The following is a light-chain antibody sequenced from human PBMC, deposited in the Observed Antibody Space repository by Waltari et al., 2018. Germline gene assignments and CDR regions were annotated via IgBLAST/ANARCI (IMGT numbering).Light chain of an antibody. CDR1: SSDVGGSNY. V-gene: IGLV2-11*01. CDR3: CSYAGGYSWV. CDR2: DVS. J-gene: IGLJ3*02. Sequence: QSALTQPRSVSGSPGQSVTISCTGTSSDVGGSNYVSWYQQHPVKAPNLMIYDVSKRPSGVPDRFSGSKSGNTASLTISGLQAEDEADYYCCSYAGGYSWVFGGGTKLTVL.